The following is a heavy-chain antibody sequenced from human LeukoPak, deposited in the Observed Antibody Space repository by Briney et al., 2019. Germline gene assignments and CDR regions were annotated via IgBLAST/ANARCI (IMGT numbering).Heavy chain of an antibody. Sequence: ASVKVSCKASGGTFSSYAISWVRQAPGQGLEWMGGIIPIFGTANYAQKFQGRVTITADESTSTAYMELSSLRSEDTAVYHCARDPCIAVAGRFRFYGMDVWGQGTTVTVSS. J-gene: IGHJ6*02. CDR2: IIPIFGTA. CDR1: GGTFSSYA. V-gene: IGHV1-69*13. CDR3: ARDPCIAVAGRFRFYGMDV. D-gene: IGHD6-19*01.